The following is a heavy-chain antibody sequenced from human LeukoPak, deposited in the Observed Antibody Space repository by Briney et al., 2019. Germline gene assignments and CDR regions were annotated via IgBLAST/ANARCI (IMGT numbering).Heavy chain of an antibody. CDR1: GFNFKDSW. D-gene: IGHD4-11*01. Sequence: GGSLRLSCEGSGFNFKDSWMSWIRQAPGKGLEWVGRVRTTAEGETTDYAAPVRGRFIISRDDSKSMVYLQMNRLETEDTAIYYCTAGLGKTDDDSWGQGTLVTVSS. V-gene: IGHV3-15*01. CDR2: VRTTAEGETT. J-gene: IGHJ4*02. CDR3: TAGLGKTDDDS.